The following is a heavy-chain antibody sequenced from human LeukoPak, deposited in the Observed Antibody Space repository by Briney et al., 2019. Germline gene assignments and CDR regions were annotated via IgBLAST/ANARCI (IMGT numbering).Heavy chain of an antibody. CDR2: ISSSSSYI. Sequence: GGSLRLSCAASGFTFSSYSMNWVRQAPGKGLEWVSSISSSSSYIYYADSVKGRFTISRDNAKNSLYLQMNSLRAEDTAVYYCARGAAAVISHWFDPWGQGTLVTVSS. V-gene: IGHV3-21*01. CDR3: ARGAAAVISHWFDP. J-gene: IGHJ5*02. D-gene: IGHD2-2*02. CDR1: GFTFSSYS.